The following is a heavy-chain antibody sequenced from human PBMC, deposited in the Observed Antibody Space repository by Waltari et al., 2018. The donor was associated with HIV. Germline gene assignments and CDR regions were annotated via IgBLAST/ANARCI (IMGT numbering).Heavy chain of an antibody. V-gene: IGHV3-30*02. J-gene: IGHJ4*02. CDR1: GFNLRHYG. D-gene: IGHD3-22*01. CDR2: IRYDGTNK. Sequence: QVQMVESGGGVVQPGGSLRLSCTPSGFNLRHYGMYWVLQAQGKGLQWVAFIRYDGTNKYYADSVKGRFIISRDNSKNTLSLQMHSLRAEDTAVYYCAKAPHHYDSSGPVYWGQGTLVTVSS. CDR3: AKAPHHYDSSGPVY.